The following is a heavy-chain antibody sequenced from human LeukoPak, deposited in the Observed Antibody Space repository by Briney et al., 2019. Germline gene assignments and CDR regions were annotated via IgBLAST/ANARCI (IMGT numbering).Heavy chain of an antibody. CDR2: IYYSGST. V-gene: IGHV4-39*07. D-gene: IGHD2-15*01. CDR3: ARERGGYCSGGSCYRGYFDY. Sequence: SETLSLTCTVSGGSISSSSYYWGWIRQPPGKGLEWIGSIYYSGSTYYNPSLKSRVTISVDTSKNQFSLKLSSVTAADTAVYYCARERGGYCSGGSCYRGYFDYWGQGTLVTVSS. J-gene: IGHJ4*02. CDR1: GGSISSSSYY.